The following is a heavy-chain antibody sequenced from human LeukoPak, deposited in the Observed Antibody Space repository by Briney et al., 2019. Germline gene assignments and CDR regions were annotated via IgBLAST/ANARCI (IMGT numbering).Heavy chain of an antibody. CDR2: IYSRGST. D-gene: IGHD5-12*01. Sequence: SETLSLTCTVSGGSISSYYWSWIRQPAGKGLEWIGRIYSRGSTNYSPSLKSRVTMSLDTSKNQFSLKLSSMTAADTAVYYCASGNTGYDRDSFDIWGQGTMVTVSS. J-gene: IGHJ3*02. V-gene: IGHV4-4*07. CDR1: GGSISSYY. CDR3: ASGNTGYDRDSFDI.